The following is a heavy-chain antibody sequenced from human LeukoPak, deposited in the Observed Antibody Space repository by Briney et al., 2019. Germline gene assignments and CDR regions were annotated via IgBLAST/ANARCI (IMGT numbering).Heavy chain of an antibody. CDR2: IYTSGST. J-gene: IGHJ5*02. Sequence: SETLSLTCTVSGGSISSYYWSWIRQPAGKGLEWIGRIYTSGSTNYNPSLKSRVTMSVDRSKNQFSLKLSSVTAADTAVYYCARDLGYCSGGSCYWFDPWGQGTLVTVSS. D-gene: IGHD2-15*01. V-gene: IGHV4-4*07. CDR3: ARDLGYCSGGSCYWFDP. CDR1: GGSISSYY.